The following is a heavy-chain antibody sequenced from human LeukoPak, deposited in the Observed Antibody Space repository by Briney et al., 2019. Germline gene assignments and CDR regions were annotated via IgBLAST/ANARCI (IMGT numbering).Heavy chain of an antibody. V-gene: IGHV4-38-2*02. D-gene: IGHD1-26*01. CDR2: IYHSGST. J-gene: IGHJ3*02. CDR1: GYSISSGYY. Sequence: SETLSLTCTVSGYSISSGYYWGWIRQPPGKGLEWIGSIYHSGSTYYNPPLRSRVTISVDTSKNQFSLKLSSVTAAGTAVYYCARGRPVGGWESRAFDIWGQGTMVTVSS. CDR3: ARGRPVGGWESRAFDI.